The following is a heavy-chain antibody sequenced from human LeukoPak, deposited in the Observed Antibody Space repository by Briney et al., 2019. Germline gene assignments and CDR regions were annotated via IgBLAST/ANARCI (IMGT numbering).Heavy chain of an antibody. CDR3: APQLRYFDWLPLGY. Sequence: GGSLRLSCAASGFTFSSYGMHWVRQAPGKGLEWVAVIWYDGSNKYYADSVKGRFTISRDNSKNTLYLQMNSLRAEDTAVYYCAPQLRYFDWLPLGYWGQGTLVTVSS. V-gene: IGHV3-33*01. D-gene: IGHD3-9*01. CDR1: GFTFSSYG. CDR2: IWYDGSNK. J-gene: IGHJ4*02.